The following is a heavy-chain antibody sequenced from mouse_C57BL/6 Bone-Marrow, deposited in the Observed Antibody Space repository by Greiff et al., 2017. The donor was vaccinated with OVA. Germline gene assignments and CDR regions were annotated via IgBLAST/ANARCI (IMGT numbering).Heavy chain of an antibody. J-gene: IGHJ4*01. Sequence: QVQLQQPGAELVKPGASVKLSCKASGYTFTSYWMHWVKQRPGQGLEWIGMIHPNSGSTNYNEKFKSKATLTVDKSSSTAYMQLSSLTSEDSAVYYCARVDEGYYSVYAMDYWGQGTSVTVSS. CDR3: ARVDEGYYSVYAMDY. D-gene: IGHD2-3*01. V-gene: IGHV1-64*01. CDR2: IHPNSGST. CDR1: GYTFTSYW.